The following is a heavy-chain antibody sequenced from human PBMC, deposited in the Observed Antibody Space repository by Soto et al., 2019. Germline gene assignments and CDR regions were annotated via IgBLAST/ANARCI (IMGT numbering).Heavy chain of an antibody. V-gene: IGHV4-61*01. Sequence: QVQLQESGPGLVKPSETLSLTCTVSGGSVSSGSYYWSWIRQPPGKGLEWIGYIYYSGSTNYNPSRKSRVTISADTSKNPFSLKLSSVTAADTAVYYCAREGVGVYGYGSYPFDYWGQGTLVTVSS. CDR1: GGSVSSGSYY. J-gene: IGHJ4*02. D-gene: IGHD5-18*01. CDR3: AREGVGVYGYGSYPFDY. CDR2: IYYSGST.